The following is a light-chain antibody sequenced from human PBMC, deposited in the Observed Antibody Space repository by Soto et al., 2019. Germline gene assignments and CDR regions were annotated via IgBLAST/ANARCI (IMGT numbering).Light chain of an antibody. V-gene: IGKV4-1*01. J-gene: IGKJ5*01. Sequence: DIVMTQSPDSLAVSLGERATINCKSSQSVLYSSNNKNYLAWYQQKPGQPPKLLIYWASTRESGVPDRFSGSGSGTDFTLTISSLQAEDVAVYYCQKYYSTPINCGQGKRRAIK. CDR3: QKYYSTPIN. CDR1: QSVLYSSNNKNY. CDR2: WAS.